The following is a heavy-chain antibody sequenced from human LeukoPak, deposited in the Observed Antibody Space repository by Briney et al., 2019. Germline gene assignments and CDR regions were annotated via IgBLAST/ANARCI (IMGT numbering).Heavy chain of an antibody. CDR3: AREGSSGWTPSTITRNFDY. J-gene: IGHJ4*02. Sequence: QPGGSLRLSCAAPGFTVSSNYMSWVRQAPGKGLEWVSVIYSGGSTYYADSVKGRFTISRDNSKNTLYLQMNSLRAEDTAVYYCAREGSSGWTPSTITRNFDYWGQGALVTVSS. CDR1: GFTVSSNY. D-gene: IGHD6-19*01. CDR2: IYSGGST. V-gene: IGHV3-53*01.